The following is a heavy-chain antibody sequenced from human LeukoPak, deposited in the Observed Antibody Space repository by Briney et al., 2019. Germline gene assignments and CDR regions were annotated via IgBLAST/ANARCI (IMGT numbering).Heavy chain of an antibody. CDR2: ISSSGSTI. D-gene: IGHD3-10*01. J-gene: IGHJ3*02. Sequence: GGSLRLSCAASGFTFSDYYMSWIRQAPGKGLEWVSYISSSGSTIYYADSVKGRFTISRDNAKNSLYLQMNSLRAEDTAVYYCARVLNRGEILNHQNAFDIWGQGTMVTVSS. V-gene: IGHV3-11*04. CDR1: GFTFSDYY. CDR3: ARVLNRGEILNHQNAFDI.